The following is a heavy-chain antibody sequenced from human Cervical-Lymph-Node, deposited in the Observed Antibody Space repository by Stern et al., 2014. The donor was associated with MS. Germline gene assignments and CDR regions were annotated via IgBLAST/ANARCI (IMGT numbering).Heavy chain of an antibody. V-gene: IGHV4-30-4*01. CDR2: ISYSGTT. Sequence: VQLVESGPGLVKPSQTLSLACAVSGASVGGGDWYWSWIRQPPGKGLEGLGHISYSGTTYYKPSLKSRLIISLDTSKNQFSLNLTSVTAADTAVYYCAGAIGKYELLESFDMWGQGTMVTVSS. D-gene: IGHD1-1*01. CDR3: AGAIGKYELLESFDM. CDR1: GASVGGGDWY. J-gene: IGHJ3*02.